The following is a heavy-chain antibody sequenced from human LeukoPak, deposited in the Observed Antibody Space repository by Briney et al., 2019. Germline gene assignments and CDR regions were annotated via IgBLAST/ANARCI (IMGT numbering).Heavy chain of an antibody. CDR1: GFTFSSYW. D-gene: IGHD3-22*01. J-gene: IGHJ4*02. CDR3: ARETSITMIVVVITTAGYFDY. V-gene: IGHV3-7*01. CDR2: IKQDGSEK. Sequence: GGSLRLSWAASGFTFSSYWMSWVRQAPGKGLEWVANIKQDGSEKYYVDSVKGRFTISRDNAKNSLYLQMNSLRAEDTAVYYCARETSITMIVVVITTAGYFDYWGQGTLVTVSS.